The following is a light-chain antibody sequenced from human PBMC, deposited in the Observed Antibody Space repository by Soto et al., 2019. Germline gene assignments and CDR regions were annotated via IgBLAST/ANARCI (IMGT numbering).Light chain of an antibody. CDR2: AAS. J-gene: IGKJ2*01. Sequence: TPSPATLSLSPGERATLSCRASQSVSSSYLNWYQQKPGKAPKLLIYAASSLQSGVPSRFSGSGSGTDFTLTISSRQPEDFATYYCQQSYSTPYTFGQGTKVDI. CDR1: QSVSSSY. CDR3: QQSYSTPYT. V-gene: IGKV1-39*01.